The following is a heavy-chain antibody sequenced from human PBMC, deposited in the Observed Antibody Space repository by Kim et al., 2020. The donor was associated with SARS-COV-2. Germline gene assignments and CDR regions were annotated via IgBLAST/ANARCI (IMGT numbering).Heavy chain of an antibody. CDR1: GFTFSSYA. CDR3: ARSTYYYDSSID. J-gene: IGHJ4*02. D-gene: IGHD3-22*01. CDR2: ISYDGSNK. Sequence: GGSLRLSCAASGFTFSSYAMHWVRQAPGKGLEWVAVISYDGSNKYYADSVKGRFTISRDNSKNTLYLQMNSLRAEDTAVYYCARSTYYYDSSIDWGQGTLVTVSS. V-gene: IGHV3-30-3*01.